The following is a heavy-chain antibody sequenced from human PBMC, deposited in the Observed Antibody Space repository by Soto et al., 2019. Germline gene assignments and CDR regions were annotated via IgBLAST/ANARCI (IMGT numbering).Heavy chain of an antibody. CDR1: GGSISSGDYY. CDR2: IYYSGST. V-gene: IGHV4-30-4*02. J-gene: IGHJ4*02. CDR3: ARGSTGYSSSWYRY. D-gene: IGHD6-13*01. Sequence: PSETLSLTCTVSGGSISSGDYYWSWIRQPPGKGLEWIGYIYYSGSTYYNPSLKSRVTISVDTSKNQVSLKLTSVSAADTAVYYCARGSTGYSSSWYRYWGQGTLVTVSS.